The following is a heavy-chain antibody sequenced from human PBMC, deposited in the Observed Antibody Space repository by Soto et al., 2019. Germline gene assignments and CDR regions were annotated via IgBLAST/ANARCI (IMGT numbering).Heavy chain of an antibody. CDR1: GYTFTSYD. J-gene: IGHJ6*02. CDR3: ARDALFGYGRFDSAYYDSSGSNYYYGMDV. D-gene: IGHD3-22*01. Sequence: GASVKVSCKASGYTFTSYDINWVRQAPGQGLEWMGRIIPILGIANYAQKFQGRVTITADESTSTAYMELSSLRSEDTAVYYCARDALFGYGRFDSAYYDSSGSNYYYGMDVWGQGTTVTVSS. CDR2: IIPILGIA. V-gene: IGHV1-69*04.